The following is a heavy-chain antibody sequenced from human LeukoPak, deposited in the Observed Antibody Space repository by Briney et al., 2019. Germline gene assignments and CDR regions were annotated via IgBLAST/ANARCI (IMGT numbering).Heavy chain of an antibody. D-gene: IGHD3-3*01. J-gene: IGHJ6*02. Sequence: PSETLSLTFPVSGGSISSYYWSWIRPPPGKGLEWIGYIYYSGSTNYNPSLKSRVTISVDTSKNQFSLKLSSVTAADTAVYYCARDQTIFGVPPDYYYGMDVWGQGTTVTVSS. V-gene: IGHV4-59*01. CDR1: GGSISSYY. CDR3: ARDQTIFGVPPDYYYGMDV. CDR2: IYYSGST.